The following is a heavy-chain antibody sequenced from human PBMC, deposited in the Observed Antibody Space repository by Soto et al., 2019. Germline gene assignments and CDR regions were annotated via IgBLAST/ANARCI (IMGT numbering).Heavy chain of an antibody. Sequence: GSLRLSCAASGFTFTIFAMSWVRQSPGKGLEWVSTISGSGGSTYYADAVKGRFTISRDNSMGTLYLQMKSLRVEDTAIYYCAKEVSLGSTVDLGYWGQGTLVT. CDR3: AKEVSLGSTVDLGY. J-gene: IGHJ4*02. V-gene: IGHV3-23*01. D-gene: IGHD7-27*01. CDR1: GFTFTIFA. CDR2: ISGSGGST.